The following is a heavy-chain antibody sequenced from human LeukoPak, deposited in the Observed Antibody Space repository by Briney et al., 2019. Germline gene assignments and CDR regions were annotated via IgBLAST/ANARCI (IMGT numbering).Heavy chain of an antibody. Sequence: SETLSLTCTVSGGSISSYYWSWIRQPPGKGLEWIGYIYYSGSTNYNPSLKSRVTISVDTSKNQFSLKLSSVTAADTAVYYCARHVRYCSSTSCHADWYFDLWGRGTLDTVSS. CDR2: IYYSGST. J-gene: IGHJ2*01. CDR1: GGSISSYY. V-gene: IGHV4-59*08. D-gene: IGHD2-2*01. CDR3: ARHVRYCSSTSCHADWYFDL.